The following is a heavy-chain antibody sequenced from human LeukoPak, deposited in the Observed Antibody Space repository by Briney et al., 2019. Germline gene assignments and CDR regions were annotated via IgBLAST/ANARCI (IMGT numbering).Heavy chain of an antibody. CDR1: GGTFSSYV. J-gene: IGHJ4*02. CDR3: ARDYGDYVNLDY. CDR2: IIPIFGTA. Sequence: SVKVSCKASGGTFSSYVISWVRQAPGQGLEWMGGIIPIFGTANYAQKFQGRVTMTRDTSISTAYMELSRLRSDDTAVYYCARDYGDYVNLDYWGQGTLVTVSS. V-gene: IGHV1-69*05. D-gene: IGHD4-17*01.